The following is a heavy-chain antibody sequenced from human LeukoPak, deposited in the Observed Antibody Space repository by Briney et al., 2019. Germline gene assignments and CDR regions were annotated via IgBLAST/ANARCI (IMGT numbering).Heavy chain of an antibody. CDR3: ARALRSGWYLDY. J-gene: IGHJ4*02. Sequence: GGSLRLSCAASGFTFSSYGMHWVRQAPGKGLEWVAVIWYDGSNKYYADSVKGRFTISRDNSKNTLYLQMNSLRAEDTAVYYCARALRSGWYLDYWGLGTLVTVSS. CDR1: GFTFSSYG. D-gene: IGHD6-19*01. CDR2: IWYDGSNK. V-gene: IGHV3-33*01.